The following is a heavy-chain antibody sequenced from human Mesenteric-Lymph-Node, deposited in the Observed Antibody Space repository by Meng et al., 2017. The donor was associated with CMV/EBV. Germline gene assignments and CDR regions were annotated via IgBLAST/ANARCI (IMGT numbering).Heavy chain of an antibody. V-gene: IGHV3-9*01. CDR2: ISWNSGSI. CDR1: GFTFDDYA. Sequence: SLKISCAASGFTFDDYAMHWVRQAPGKGLEWVSGISWNSGSIGYADSVKGRFTISRDNAKNSLYLQMNSLRAEDTAVYYCARREGNWFDPWGQGTLVTVSS. J-gene: IGHJ5*02. CDR3: ARREGNWFDP.